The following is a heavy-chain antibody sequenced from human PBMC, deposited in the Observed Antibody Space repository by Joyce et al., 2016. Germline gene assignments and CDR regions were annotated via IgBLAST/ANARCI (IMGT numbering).Heavy chain of an antibody. V-gene: IGHV3-7*01. J-gene: IGHJ4*02. CDR2: IRQDGNEE. CDR1: GFTFSNFW. CDR3: AGETYYFDY. Sequence: EVQLVESGGGLVQPGGSLRLSCAVSGFTFSNFWMSWVRQAPGKGLEGVANIRQDGNEEYYVDSVKGRFTISRDNAKNSLYLQMNSLRAEDTAVYYCAGETYYFDYWGQGTLVTVSS.